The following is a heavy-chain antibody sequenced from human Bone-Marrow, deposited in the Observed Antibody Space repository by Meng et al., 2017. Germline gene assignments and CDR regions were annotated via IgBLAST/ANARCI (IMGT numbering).Heavy chain of an antibody. CDR1: GFTFSSYS. CDR3: ARDFGWRSFDY. CDR2: ISSSSSHI. D-gene: IGHD3-16*01. V-gene: IGHV3-21*03. Sequence: GESLKISCAASGFTFSSYSMNWVRQAPGKGLEWVSSISSSSSHIYYADSVKGRFTISRDNAKNSLYLQMNSLRPEDTAVYYCARDFGWRSFDYWGQGTLVTVSS. J-gene: IGHJ4*02.